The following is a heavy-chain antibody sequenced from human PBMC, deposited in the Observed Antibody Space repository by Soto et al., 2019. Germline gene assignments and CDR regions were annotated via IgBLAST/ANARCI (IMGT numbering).Heavy chain of an antibody. V-gene: IGHV4-31*03. CDR1: GGSISSGCYY. CDR3: ARDLLAARGGLDV. J-gene: IGHJ6*02. CDR2: IYYSGST. D-gene: IGHD6-13*01. Sequence: PSETLSLTCTVSGGSISSGCYYWSWIRQHPGKGLEWIGYIYYSGSTYYNPSLKSRVTISVDTSKNQFSLKLSSVTAADTAVYYCARDLLAARGGLDVWGQGTTVTVSS.